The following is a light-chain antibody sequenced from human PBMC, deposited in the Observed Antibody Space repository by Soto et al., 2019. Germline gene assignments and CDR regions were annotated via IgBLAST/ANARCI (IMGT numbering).Light chain of an antibody. Sequence: DIQMTQSPSSLSASVGDRVTITCRASQNIINYLNWYQRQPGKAPKLLIYAASSLQSGVPSRFSGSGSGTDFTLTISTLQPEDFATFYCQQSYSAPLTFGGGTKVEIK. CDR3: QQSYSAPLT. J-gene: IGKJ4*01. CDR1: QNIINY. CDR2: AAS. V-gene: IGKV1-39*01.